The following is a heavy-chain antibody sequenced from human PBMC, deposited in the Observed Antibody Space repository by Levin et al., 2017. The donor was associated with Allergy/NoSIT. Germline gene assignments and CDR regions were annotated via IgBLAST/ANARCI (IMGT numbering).Heavy chain of an antibody. CDR2: IYYSGST. V-gene: IGHV4-31*03. CDR1: GGSISSGGYY. D-gene: IGHD3-10*01. CDR3: ARVSSGSRRRVFDY. Sequence: SETLSLTCTVSGGSISSGGYYWSWIRQHPGKGLEWIGYIYYSGSTYYNPSLKSRVTISVDTSKNQFSLKLSSVTAADTAVYYCARVSSGSRRRVFDYWGQGTLVTVSS. J-gene: IGHJ4*02.